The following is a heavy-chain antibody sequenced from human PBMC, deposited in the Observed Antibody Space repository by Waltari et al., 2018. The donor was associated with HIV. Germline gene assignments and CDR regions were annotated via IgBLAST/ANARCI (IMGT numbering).Heavy chain of an antibody. V-gene: IGHV4-34*01. CDR3: ARGRISLELRGEWWY. CDR1: GGSFSGYY. CDR2: INHSGST. Sequence: QVQLQQWGAGLLKPSETLSLTCAVYGGSFSGYYWRWIRHPPGKGLEWIGEINHSGSTNYNPSLKSRVTISVDTSKNQFSLKLSSVTAADTAVYYCARGRISLELRGEWWYWGQGTLVTVSS. J-gene: IGHJ4*02. D-gene: IGHD1-7*01.